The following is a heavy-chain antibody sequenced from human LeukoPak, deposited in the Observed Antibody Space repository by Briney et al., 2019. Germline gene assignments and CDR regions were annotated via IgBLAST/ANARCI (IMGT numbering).Heavy chain of an antibody. CDR2: INPNSGGT. CDR1: GGTFSSYA. V-gene: IGHV1-2*02. CDR3: ASQKYSSSWYYFDY. J-gene: IGHJ4*02. D-gene: IGHD6-13*01. Sequence: GASVKASCKASGGTFSSYAISWVRQAPGQGLEWMGWINPNSGGTDYAQKFQGRVTMTRDTSISTAYMELSRLRSDDTAVYYCASQKYSSSWYYFDYWGQGTLVTVSS.